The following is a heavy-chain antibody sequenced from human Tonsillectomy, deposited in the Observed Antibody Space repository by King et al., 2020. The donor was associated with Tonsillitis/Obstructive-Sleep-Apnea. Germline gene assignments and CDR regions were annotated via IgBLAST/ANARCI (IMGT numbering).Heavy chain of an antibody. D-gene: IGHD6-13*01. J-gene: IGHJ4*02. CDR2: IYYSGST. CDR1: GGYISSYY. CDR3: AGTYSSSWSTFDY. V-gene: IGHV4-59*08. Sequence: VQLQESGPGLVKPSETLSLTCTVSGGYISSYYWSWIRQPPGKGLEWIGYIYYSGSTNYNPSLKSRVTIPVDTSKNQFSLKLSSVTAADTAVYYCAGTYSSSWSTFDYWGQGTLVTVSS.